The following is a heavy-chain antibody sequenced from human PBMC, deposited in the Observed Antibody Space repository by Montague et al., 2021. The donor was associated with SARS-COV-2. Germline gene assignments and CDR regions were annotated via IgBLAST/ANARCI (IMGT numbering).Heavy chain of an antibody. J-gene: IGHJ6*03. CDR2: IYYSGST. CDR1: GGFISSYY. CDR3: ARALVPEEWLFGGDYYYYMDV. Sequence: SETLSLTCTVSGGFISSYYWSWIRQPPGKGLEWIGYIYYSGSTNYNPSXXSRVTISVDTSKNQFSLKLSSVTAADTAVYYCARALVPEEWLFGGDYYYYMDVWGKGTTVTVSS. D-gene: IGHD3-3*01. V-gene: IGHV4-59*01.